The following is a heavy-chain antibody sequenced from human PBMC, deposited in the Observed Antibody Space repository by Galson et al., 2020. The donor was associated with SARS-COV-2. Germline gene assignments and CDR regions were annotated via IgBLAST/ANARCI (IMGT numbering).Heavy chain of an antibody. CDR1: GFTFTSSA. CDR3: AAVSCSSTSCNDAFDI. V-gene: IGHV1-58*01. D-gene: IGHD2-2*01. J-gene: IGHJ3*02. CDR2: LVVGSGNT. Sequence: SVKVSCKASGFTFTSSAVQWVRQARGQRLEWIGWLVVGSGNTNYAQKFQERVTITRDMSTSTAYMELSSLRSEDTAVYYWAAVSCSSTSCNDAFDIWGQGTMVTVSS.